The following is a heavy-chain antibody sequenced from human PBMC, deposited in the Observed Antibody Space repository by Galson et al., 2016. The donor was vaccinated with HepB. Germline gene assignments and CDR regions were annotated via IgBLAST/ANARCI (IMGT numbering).Heavy chain of an antibody. V-gene: IGHV5-51*01. CDR1: GYSFATYW. J-gene: IGHJ4*02. D-gene: IGHD5-12*01. Sequence: QSGAEVKKPGESLKISCQGSGYSFATYWIAWVRQMPGKGLEWMGTIYPDDSDTKYSPSFQGQVTISADKSINTAYLQWSSLKSSDTAIYYCARREDRVDYLDYWGQGTLISVSS. CDR2: IYPDDSDT. CDR3: ARREDRVDYLDY.